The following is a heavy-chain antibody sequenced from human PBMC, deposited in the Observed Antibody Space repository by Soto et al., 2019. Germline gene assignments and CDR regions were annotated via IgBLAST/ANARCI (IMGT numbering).Heavy chain of an antibody. CDR1: GFTFSSYG. J-gene: IGHJ6*04. Sequence: GGSLRLSCAASGFTFSSYGMHWVRQAPGKGLEWVAVIWYDGSNKYYADSVKGRFTISRDNCKNTLYLQMNGLRAEDTAVYYCARDALGSIVVVPAATYGMDVWSEGTTVTVAS. CDR2: IWYDGSNK. V-gene: IGHV3-33*01. CDR3: ARDALGSIVVVPAATYGMDV. D-gene: IGHD2-2*01.